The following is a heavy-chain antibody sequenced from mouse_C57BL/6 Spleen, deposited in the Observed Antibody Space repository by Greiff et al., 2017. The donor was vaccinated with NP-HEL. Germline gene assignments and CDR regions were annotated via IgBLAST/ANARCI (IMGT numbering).Heavy chain of an antibody. CDR3: ARGYGSSFWFAY. J-gene: IGHJ3*01. Sequence: VQLKESGTELVKPGASVKLSCKASGYTFTSYWMHWVKQRPGQGLEWIGNINPSNGGTNYNEKFKSKATLTVDKSSSTAYMQLSSLTSEDSAVYYCARGYGSSFWFAYWGQGTLVTVSA. D-gene: IGHD1-1*01. CDR1: GYTFTSYW. V-gene: IGHV1-53*01. CDR2: INPSNGGT.